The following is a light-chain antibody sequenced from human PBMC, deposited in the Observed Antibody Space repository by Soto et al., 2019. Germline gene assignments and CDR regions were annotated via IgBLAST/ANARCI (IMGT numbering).Light chain of an antibody. Sequence: DIQMTQSPSSLSASVGDRVTITCRASQKISTYLTWYQLKPGKAPSLLIYAASTLQRGVPSRFSGSGSGTDFTLTISSLQPEDFATYYCQQSYSTPSTFGPGTKVDLK. CDR2: AAS. CDR3: QQSYSTPST. V-gene: IGKV1-39*01. J-gene: IGKJ3*01. CDR1: QKISTY.